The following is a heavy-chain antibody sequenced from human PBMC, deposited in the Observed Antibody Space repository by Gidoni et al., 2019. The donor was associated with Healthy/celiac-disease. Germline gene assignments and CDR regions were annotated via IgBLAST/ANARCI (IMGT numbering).Heavy chain of an antibody. V-gene: IGHV3-53*01. Sequence: LVESGGGLIQPGGSLRLSCAASGFTVSSNYMSWVRQAPGKGLEWVSVIYSGGSTYYADSVKGRFTISRDNSKHTLYLQMNSLRAEDTAVYYCARDRKAVAGHYYYYYGRDVWGQGTTVTVSS. CDR3: ARDRKAVAGHYYYYYGRDV. CDR1: GFTVSSNY. J-gene: IGHJ6*02. D-gene: IGHD6-19*01. CDR2: IYSGGST.